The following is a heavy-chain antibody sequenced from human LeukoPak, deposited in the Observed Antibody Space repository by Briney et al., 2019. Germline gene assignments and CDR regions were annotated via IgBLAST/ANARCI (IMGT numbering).Heavy chain of an antibody. Sequence: GGSLKLSCAASGFTFSSFEMNWVRQAPGKGLEWVSYISGSGTNIYYADSVKGRFTISRDSSKNTLYLEMNSLRAEDTAVYYCARDFPSLTASDYWGQGTLVTVSS. V-gene: IGHV3-48*03. D-gene: IGHD2-21*02. J-gene: IGHJ4*02. CDR1: GFTFSSFE. CDR3: ARDFPSLTASDY. CDR2: ISGSGTNI.